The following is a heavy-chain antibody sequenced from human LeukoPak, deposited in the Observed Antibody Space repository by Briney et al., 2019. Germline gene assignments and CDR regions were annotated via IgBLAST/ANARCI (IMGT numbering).Heavy chain of an antibody. V-gene: IGHV1-69*05. D-gene: IGHD1-26*01. J-gene: IGHJ4*02. CDR2: IIPIFGTA. Sequence: ASVKVSCKASGYTFTGYYMHWVRQAPGQGLEWMGGIIPIFGTANYAQKFQGRVTITTDESTSTAYMELSSLRSEDTAVYYCASSTGANDYWGQGTLVTVSS. CDR1: GYTFTGYY. CDR3: ASSTGANDY.